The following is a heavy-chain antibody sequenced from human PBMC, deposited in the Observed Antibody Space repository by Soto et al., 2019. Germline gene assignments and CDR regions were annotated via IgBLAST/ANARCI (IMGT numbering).Heavy chain of an antibody. CDR3: ARVLVAYYYGSGSYYFDY. CDR1: GYTFTGYY. Sequence: ASVKVFCKASGYTFTGYYMHWVRQAPGQGLEWMGWINPNSGGTNYAQKFQGRVTMTRDTSISTAYMELSRLRSDDTAVYYCARVLVAYYYGSGSYYFDYWGQGTLVTVPS. V-gene: IGHV1-2*02. J-gene: IGHJ4*02. D-gene: IGHD3-10*01. CDR2: INPNSGGT.